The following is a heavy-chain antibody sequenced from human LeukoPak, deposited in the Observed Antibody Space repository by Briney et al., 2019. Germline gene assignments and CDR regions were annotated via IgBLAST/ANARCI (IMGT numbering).Heavy chain of an antibody. J-gene: IGHJ4*02. V-gene: IGHV3-64D*06. CDR1: GFTFSGYT. CDR3: VDQIGRWVY. D-gene: IGHD6-13*01. Sequence: GRTLSLSCSASGFTFSGYTMHCVRQAPRKGLDYVSGLSSNGYSTFHTDSLKCRFTIPRRNSKNTLYLQMSSPSSEHTPVYFCVDQIGRWVYWGQGTLVTVSS. CDR2: LSSNGYST.